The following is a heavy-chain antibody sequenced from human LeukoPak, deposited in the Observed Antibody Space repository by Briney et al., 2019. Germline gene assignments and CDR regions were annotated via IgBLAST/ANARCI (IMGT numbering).Heavy chain of an antibody. CDR1: GYTFTSYG. CDR2: ISAYNGNT. J-gene: IGHJ6*03. V-gene: IGHV1-18*01. Sequence: ASVKVSCKASGYTFTSYGISWVRQAPGQGLEWMGWISAYNGNTNYAQKFQGRVTITADKSTSTAYMELSSLRSEDTAVYYCARDTRGYSYGSDYYYYMDVWGKGTTVTVSS. CDR3: ARDTRGYSYGSDYYYYMDV. D-gene: IGHD5-18*01.